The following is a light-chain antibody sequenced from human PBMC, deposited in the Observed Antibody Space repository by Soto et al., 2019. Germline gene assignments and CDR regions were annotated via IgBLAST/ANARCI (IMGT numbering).Light chain of an antibody. CDR3: SSYTSATTYV. J-gene: IGLJ1*01. CDR1: SSDVGAYNY. Sequence: QSVLTQPASVSGSPGQSVTICCTGTSSDVGAYNYDSWYQQYPGEAPKVIIYDVSHRPAGVSNRFSGSKSGNTASLTISGLQTQDEADYYCSSYTSATTYVFGTGTRSQS. CDR2: DVS. V-gene: IGLV2-14*01.